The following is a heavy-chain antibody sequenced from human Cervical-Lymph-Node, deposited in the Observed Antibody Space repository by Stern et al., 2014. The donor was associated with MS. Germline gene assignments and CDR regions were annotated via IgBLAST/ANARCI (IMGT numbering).Heavy chain of an antibody. D-gene: IGHD3-10*01. Sequence: VQLVESGGGVVQPGRSLRLSCAAAGFTFSSYGMHWVRQAAGKGLEWLAVIWYDGSNKYYADSVKGRFTISRDNSKNTLYLQMNSLRAEDTAVYYCARDRGGKGPVDYWGQGTLVTVSS. J-gene: IGHJ4*02. V-gene: IGHV3-33*01. CDR1: GFTFSSYG. CDR3: ARDRGGKGPVDY. CDR2: IWYDGSNK.